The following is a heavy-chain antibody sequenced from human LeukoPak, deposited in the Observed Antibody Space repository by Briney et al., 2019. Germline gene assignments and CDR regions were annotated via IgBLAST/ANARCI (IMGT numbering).Heavy chain of an antibody. V-gene: IGHV3-74*01. CDR1: GFTFSKYW. J-gene: IGHJ4*02. CDR3: ARDQTLTSTPGPDY. CDR2: ITIDGSST. D-gene: IGHD2-8*02. Sequence: PGGSLRLSCAASGFTFSKYWMHWVGQAPGKGLVGVSRITIDGSSTSYADSVKGRFTISRDNAKNTLYLQVNSLRAEDTAVYYCARDQTLTSTPGPDYWGQGTLVTVSS.